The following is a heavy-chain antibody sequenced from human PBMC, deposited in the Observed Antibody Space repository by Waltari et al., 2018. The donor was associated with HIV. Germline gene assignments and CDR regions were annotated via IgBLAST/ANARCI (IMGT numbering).Heavy chain of an antibody. CDR3: ARDPGGADAFDF. Sequence: EVQLVESGGGLVQPGGSLRLACAGYGFSFSSYWMSWVRQAPGKGLEWVANIKQDGSEKYYVDSVKGRINISRDNAKNSLYLQMNSLRDEDTAVYYCARDPGGADAFDFWGQGTMVTVSS. CDR1: GFSFSSYW. J-gene: IGHJ3*01. CDR2: IKQDGSEK. V-gene: IGHV3-7*01. D-gene: IGHD3-16*01.